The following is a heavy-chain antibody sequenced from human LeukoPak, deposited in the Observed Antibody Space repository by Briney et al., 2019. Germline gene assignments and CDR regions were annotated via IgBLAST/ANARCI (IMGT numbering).Heavy chain of an antibody. J-gene: IGHJ4*02. CDR1: GYTFTGYY. CDR3: ARARGYTWNYDY. D-gene: IGHD1-7*01. CDR2: INPNSGGT. Sequence: ASVKVSCKASGYTFTGYYMHWVRQAPGQGLEWMGWINPNSGGTNYAQKFQGRVTMTRDTSISTAYMELSRLRSDDTAVYYCARARGYTWNYDYWGQGTLVTVSS. V-gene: IGHV1-2*02.